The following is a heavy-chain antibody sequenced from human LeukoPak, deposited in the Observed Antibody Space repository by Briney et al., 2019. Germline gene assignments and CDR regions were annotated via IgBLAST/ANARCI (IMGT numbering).Heavy chain of an antibody. CDR3: ARGFVVRGVSPIRPPLSGAFHI. V-gene: IGHV1-2*02. CDR2: INPNSGGT. Sequence: ASVKVSCKASGYTFTGYYMHWVRQAPGQGLEWMGWINPNSGGTNYAQKFQGRVTMTRDTSISTAYMDLSGLRSDDTAVYYCARGFVVRGVSPIRPPLSGAFHIWGQGTMVTVSS. J-gene: IGHJ3*02. D-gene: IGHD3-10*01. CDR1: GYTFTGYY.